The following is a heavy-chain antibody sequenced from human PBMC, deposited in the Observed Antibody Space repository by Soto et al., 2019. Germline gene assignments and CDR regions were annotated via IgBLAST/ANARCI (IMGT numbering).Heavy chain of an antibody. CDR2: MNPNSGNT. CDR3: ARSRHRYGSESYYPKPMDV. Sequence: ASVKVSCKASGYSCTSYDINWVRQATGQGLEWMGWMNPNSGNTGSAQKFQGRVTMTRTTSISTAYMELSGLRSEDTAVYYCARSRHRYGSESYYPKPMDVWGKATTVTVSS. CDR1: GYSCTSYD. J-gene: IGHJ6*03. D-gene: IGHD3-10*01. V-gene: IGHV1-8*01.